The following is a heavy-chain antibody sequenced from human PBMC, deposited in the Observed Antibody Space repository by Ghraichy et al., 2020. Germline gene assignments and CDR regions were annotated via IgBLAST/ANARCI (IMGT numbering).Heavy chain of an antibody. D-gene: IGHD2-21*02. CDR3: ARGGPLPYCGGDCYFSQDAFDI. J-gene: IGHJ3*02. V-gene: IGHV3-33*01. CDR1: GFTFSSHG. CDR2: IWYDGSNK. Sequence: GGSLRLSCAASGFTFSSHGMHWVRQAPGKGLEWVAVIWYDGSNKYYADSVKGRFTISRDNSKNTLYLQMNSLRAEDTAVYYCARGGPLPYCGGDCYFSQDAFDIWGQGTMVTVSS.